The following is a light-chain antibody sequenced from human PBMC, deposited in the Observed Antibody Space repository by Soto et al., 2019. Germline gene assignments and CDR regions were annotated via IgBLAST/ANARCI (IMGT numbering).Light chain of an antibody. CDR2: EVG. CDR3: SSYTSSSTPYV. J-gene: IGLJ1*01. V-gene: IGLV2-14*01. CDR1: SSDVGGYKY. Sequence: QSALAQRASGSGSRGRSMTISCTGTSSDVGGYKYVSWYQQHPGKAPKLMIYEVGNRPSGVSNRFSGSKSGNTASLTISGLQAEDEADYYCSSYTSSSTPYVFGTGTKVTVL.